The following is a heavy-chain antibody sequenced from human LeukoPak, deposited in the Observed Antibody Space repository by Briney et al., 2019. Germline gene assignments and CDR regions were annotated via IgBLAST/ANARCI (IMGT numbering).Heavy chain of an antibody. J-gene: IGHJ3*02. Sequence: GRSLRLSCAVSGFTFTSYEMNWVRQAPGKGLEWLSYISSSGSTIYYADSVKGRFTISRDNAKSSLYLQMNTLRAEDTAVYYCARAGHVITIIVVLDAFDIWGQGTMVTVSS. CDR1: GFTFTSYE. D-gene: IGHD3-22*01. CDR2: ISSSGSTI. CDR3: ARAGHVITIIVVLDAFDI. V-gene: IGHV3-48*03.